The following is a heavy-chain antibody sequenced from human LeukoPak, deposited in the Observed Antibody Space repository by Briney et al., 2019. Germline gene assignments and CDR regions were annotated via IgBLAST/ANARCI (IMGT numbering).Heavy chain of an antibody. J-gene: IGHJ3*02. D-gene: IGHD1-1*01. CDR3: ARETIHDRAFDI. CDR1: GFTFSSYW. CDR2: IKQDGSET. Sequence: GGSLRLSCAASGFTFSSYWMTWVRQAPGKGLEWVANIKQDGSETYYVDSVMGRFTISRDNAKNSLYLQMNCLRAEDTAVYYCARETIHDRAFDIWGQGTMVTVSS. V-gene: IGHV3-7*05.